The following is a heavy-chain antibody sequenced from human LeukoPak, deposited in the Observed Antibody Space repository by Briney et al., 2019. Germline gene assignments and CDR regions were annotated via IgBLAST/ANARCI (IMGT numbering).Heavy chain of an antibody. Sequence: ASVKVSCKASGYTFTAYYVHWVRQAPGQGLEWMGWINPNSGGTNYAQKFQGRVTMTRDTSISTAYMELSRLRSDDTAVYYCARDSRPIFEWQQLGGDYWGQGTLVTVSS. CDR1: GYTFTAYY. CDR3: ARDSRPIFEWQQLGGDY. J-gene: IGHJ4*02. D-gene: IGHD6-13*01. CDR2: INPNSGGT. V-gene: IGHV1-2*02.